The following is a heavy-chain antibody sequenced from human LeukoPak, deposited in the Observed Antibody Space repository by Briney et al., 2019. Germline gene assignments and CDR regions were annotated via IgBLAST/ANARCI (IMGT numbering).Heavy chain of an antibody. CDR3: ARGRSGSYLNVFDY. Sequence: PGGSLRLSCAASGFTFSSYAMNWVRQAPGKGLEWVSYISSSSSTIYYADSVKGRFTISRDNAKSSLYLQLNSLRDEDTAVYSCARGRSGSYLNVFDYWGQGTLVTVSS. CDR2: ISSSSSTI. D-gene: IGHD1-26*01. V-gene: IGHV3-48*02. J-gene: IGHJ4*02. CDR1: GFTFSSYA.